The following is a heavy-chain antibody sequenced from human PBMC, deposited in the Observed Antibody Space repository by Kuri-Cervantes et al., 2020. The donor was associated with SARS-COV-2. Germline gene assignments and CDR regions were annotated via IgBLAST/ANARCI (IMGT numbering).Heavy chain of an antibody. D-gene: IGHD3-22*01. CDR1: GGSISSYY. CDR2: IYYSGST. CDR3: ARDRSSSGYSDY. Sequence: GSLRLSCTVSGGSISSYYWSWIRQPPGKGLEWIGYIYYSGSTNYNPSLKSRVTISVDTSKNQFSLKLSSVTAADTAVYYCARDRSSSGYSDYWGQGTLVTVSS. J-gene: IGHJ4*02. V-gene: IGHV4-59*01.